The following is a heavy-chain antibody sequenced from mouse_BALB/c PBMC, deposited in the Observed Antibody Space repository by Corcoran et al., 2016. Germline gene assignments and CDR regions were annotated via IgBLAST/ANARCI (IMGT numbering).Heavy chain of an antibody. CDR3: ATLLRPFDY. J-gene: IGHJ2*01. V-gene: IGHV3-6*02. CDR2: ISYDGSN. CDR1: GYSITSGYY. D-gene: IGHD1-2*01. Sequence: DVQLQESGPGLVKPSQSLSLTCSVTGYSITSGYYWNWIRQFPGNKLEWMGYISYDGSNNFNPSLKNRISITRDTSKHQFFLKLNSVTTEDTATYYGATLLRPFDYWGQGTTLTVSS.